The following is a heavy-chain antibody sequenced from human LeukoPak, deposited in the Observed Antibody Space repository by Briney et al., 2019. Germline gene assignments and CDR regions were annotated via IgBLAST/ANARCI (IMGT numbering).Heavy chain of an antibody. Sequence: SETLSLTCTFSGGSIRSYYWRWIRQPPGKGLEGIGGIYYSGSPYYNPSLKSRVTIYVDTSQNQFSLKLGSVTAADTGVYYCARLAVMEVIDFDIWGQGTMVTVSS. D-gene: IGHD3-16*01. J-gene: IGHJ3*02. CDR3: ARLAVMEVIDFDI. CDR1: GGSIRSYY. V-gene: IGHV4-39*01. CDR2: IYYSGSP.